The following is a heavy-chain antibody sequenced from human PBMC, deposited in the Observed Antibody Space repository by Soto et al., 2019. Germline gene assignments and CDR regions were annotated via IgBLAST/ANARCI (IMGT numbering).Heavy chain of an antibody. D-gene: IGHD2-15*01. CDR1: GGSISSSSYY. CDR3: ARQGGVVVVAAIDY. V-gene: IGHV4-39*01. CDR2: IYYSGST. Sequence: SETLSLTCTVSGGSISSSSYYWGWIRQPPGKGLEWIGSIYYSGSTYYNPSLKSRVTLSVYTSKNQFSLKLSSVTAADTAVYYCARQGGVVVVAAIDYWGQGTLVTVSS. J-gene: IGHJ4*02.